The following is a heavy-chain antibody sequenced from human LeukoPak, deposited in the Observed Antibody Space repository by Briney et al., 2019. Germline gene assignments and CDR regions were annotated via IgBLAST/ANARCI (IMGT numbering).Heavy chain of an antibody. CDR1: GFIFSNYA. D-gene: IGHD2-15*01. J-gene: IGHJ6*02. Sequence: GRSLRLSCAASGFIFSNYAMHWVRQAPGKGLEWVAVISYDGSNKYYADSVKGRFTISRDNSKNTLYLQMNSLRAEDTAVYYCAKDLAAKERDYYYGMDVWGQGTTVTVSS. CDR2: ISYDGSNK. CDR3: AKDLAAKERDYYYGMDV. V-gene: IGHV3-30-3*01.